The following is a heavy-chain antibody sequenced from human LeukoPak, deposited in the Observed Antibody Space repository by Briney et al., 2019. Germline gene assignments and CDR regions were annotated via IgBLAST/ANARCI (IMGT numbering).Heavy chain of an antibody. Sequence: GGSLRLSCAASGFTFSSYSMNWVRQAPGKGLEWVSSISSSSSYICYADSVKGRFTISRDNAKNSLYLRMNSLRAEDTAVYYCARDSCGGDCRDYWGQGTLVTVSS. J-gene: IGHJ4*02. CDR2: ISSSSSYI. CDR1: GFTFSSYS. V-gene: IGHV3-21*01. CDR3: ARDSCGGDCRDY. D-gene: IGHD2-21*01.